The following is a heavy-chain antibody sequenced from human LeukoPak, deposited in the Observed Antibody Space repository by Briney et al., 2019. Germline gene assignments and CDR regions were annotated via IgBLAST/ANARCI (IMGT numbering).Heavy chain of an antibody. D-gene: IGHD6-13*01. V-gene: IGHV4-38-2*01. CDR2: IYHSGNT. Sequence: SETLSLTCAVSGYSISSGYYWGWFRQPPGKGLEWIGCIYHSGNTYYNPSLKSRVSISVDTSKNQFSLKLSSVTAADTAAYYCARQGGSSSPYYYYYMDVWGKGTTVTVSS. CDR3: ARQGGSSSPYYYYYMDV. J-gene: IGHJ6*03. CDR1: GYSISSGYY.